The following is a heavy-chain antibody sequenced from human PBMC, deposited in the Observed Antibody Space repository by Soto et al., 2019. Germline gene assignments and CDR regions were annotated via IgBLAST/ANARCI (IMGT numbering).Heavy chain of an antibody. CDR1: GGSFSGYY. V-gene: IGHV4-34*01. Sequence: SSETLSLSCAVYGGSFSGYYWSWIRQPPGKGLEWIGEINHSGSTYYNPTLKSRLIISVDTSKNQFSLKLSSVTAADTAVYYCARRYGSFFDIWGQGTMVTVSS. CDR3: ARRYGSFFDI. J-gene: IGHJ3*02. D-gene: IGHD3-10*01. CDR2: INHSGST.